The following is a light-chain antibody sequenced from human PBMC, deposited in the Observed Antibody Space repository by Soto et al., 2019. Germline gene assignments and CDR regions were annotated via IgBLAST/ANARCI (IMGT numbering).Light chain of an antibody. CDR3: QVWDSTSDRSV. V-gene: IGLV3-21*02. Sequence: SYELTQAPSVSVAPGQTATITCGESNIGSKSVHWYQKKPDQAPALVVYDDGDRPSGIPERFSGSNSGNTATLTVSRVEAGDEADYYCQVWDSTSDRSVFGGGTQLTVL. CDR2: DDG. CDR1: NIGSKS. J-gene: IGLJ3*02.